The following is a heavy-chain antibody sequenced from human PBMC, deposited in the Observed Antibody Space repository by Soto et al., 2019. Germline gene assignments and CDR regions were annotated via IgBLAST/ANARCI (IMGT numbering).Heavy chain of an antibody. CDR3: ARGRLISLYYFDY. D-gene: IGHD2-15*01. CDR1: GFTFSNYD. V-gene: IGHV3-13*01. CDR2: IGTAGDT. Sequence: EVQLVESGGGLVQPGGSLRLSCAASGFTFSNYDMHWVRQVTGKGLEWVSTIGTAGDTYYPGSVKGRFSISRENAKNSLYLPMNSLRAEDTDVYYWARGRLISLYYFDYWGQGTLVTVSS. J-gene: IGHJ4*02.